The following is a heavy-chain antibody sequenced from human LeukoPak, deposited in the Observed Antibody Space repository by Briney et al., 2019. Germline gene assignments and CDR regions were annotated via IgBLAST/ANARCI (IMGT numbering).Heavy chain of an antibody. CDR2: IHPEGNDK. Sequence: GGSLRLSCAVSGFSFTNFWMSWVRQARERGLEWVTNIHPEGNDKDHVESVKGRFTNSRDNTKNLLFLQMNGLRVEDTAVYYCARGDAFSGDHWGQGTLVTVSS. V-gene: IGHV3-7*04. J-gene: IGHJ4*02. CDR3: ARGDAFSGDH. CDR1: GFSFTNFW.